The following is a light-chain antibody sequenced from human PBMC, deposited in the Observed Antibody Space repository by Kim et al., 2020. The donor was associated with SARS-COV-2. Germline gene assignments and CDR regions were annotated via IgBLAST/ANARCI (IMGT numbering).Light chain of an antibody. CDR3: QQRSNWPLT. CDR2: DAS. Sequence: LSPGERATLSCRASQSVSSYLAWYQQKPGQSPRLLIYDASNRATGIPARFSGSGSGTDFTLTISSLEPEDFAVYYCQQRSNWPLTFGGGTKVDIK. V-gene: IGKV3-11*01. J-gene: IGKJ4*01. CDR1: QSVSSY.